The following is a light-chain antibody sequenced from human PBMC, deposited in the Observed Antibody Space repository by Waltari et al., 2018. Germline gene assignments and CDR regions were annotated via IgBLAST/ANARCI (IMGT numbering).Light chain of an antibody. V-gene: IGKV3-20*01. CDR1: QSLSSSY. CDR2: DAA. CDR3: QQYDASSPT. J-gene: IGKJ1*01. Sequence: EIVLTQSPGTLSLSPGERATLSCRASQSLSSSYLAWYQQKPGQAPRRLSFDAASRATGIPDRFSGSGSGTDFTLTINRLEPEDFAVYYCQQYDASSPTFGQGTKVDIK.